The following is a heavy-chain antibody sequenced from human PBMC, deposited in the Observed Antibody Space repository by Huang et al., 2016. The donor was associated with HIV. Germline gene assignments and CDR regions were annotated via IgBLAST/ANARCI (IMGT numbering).Heavy chain of an antibody. CDR2: ISSGGST. CDR3: ARDSLFGDGAFDI. CDR1: GFTVRRNY. J-gene: IGHJ3*02. V-gene: IGHV3-53*01. Sequence: EVQLVESGGGLIQPGGSLRLSCAASGFTVRRNYMSWVRQAPGKGLEWVSVISSGGSTYYADSVKGRFTISRDNSKNTLYLQMNSLRAEDTAVYYCARDSLFGDGAFDIWGQGTMVTVSS. D-gene: IGHD3-10*01.